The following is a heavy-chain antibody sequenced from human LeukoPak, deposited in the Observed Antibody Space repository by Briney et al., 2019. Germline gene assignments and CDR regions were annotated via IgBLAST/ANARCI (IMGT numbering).Heavy chain of an antibody. V-gene: IGHV4-30-2*01. J-gene: IGHJ3*02. D-gene: IGHD6-13*01. CDR3: ARESIRISTWQQLAHDAFDI. CDR1: GGSISSGGYY. Sequence: SETLSLTCTVSGGSISSGGYYWSWIRQPPGKGLEWIGYIYHSGSTYYNPSLKSRDTISVDRSKNQFSLKLSSVTAADTAVYYCARESIRISTWQQLAHDAFDIWGQGTMVTVSS. CDR2: IYHSGST.